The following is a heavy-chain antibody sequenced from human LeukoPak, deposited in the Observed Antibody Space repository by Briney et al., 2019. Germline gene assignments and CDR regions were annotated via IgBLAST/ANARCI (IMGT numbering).Heavy chain of an antibody. D-gene: IGHD4-17*01. CDR3: ARIYGDYEGP. Sequence: PSETLSLTCAVYGGSFSGYYWSWIRQPPGKGLEWIGEINHSGSTNYNPSLKSRVTISVDTSKNQFSLKLSSVTAADTAVYYCARIYGDYEGPWGQGTLVTASS. V-gene: IGHV4-34*01. CDR1: GGSFSGYY. J-gene: IGHJ5*02. CDR2: INHSGST.